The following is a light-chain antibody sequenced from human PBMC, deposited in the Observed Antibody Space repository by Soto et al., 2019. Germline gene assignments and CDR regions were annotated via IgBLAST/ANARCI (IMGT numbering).Light chain of an antibody. V-gene: IGKV3-11*01. CDR1: QSLTSY. J-gene: IGKJ5*01. CDR3: QRRSNWPIT. Sequence: EIVLTQSPATLSLFPGDRATLSCRASQSLTSYLAWYQQKPVQAPRLLIYDASNRATGIPARFSGSGSGTDFTFTISSLEPEDFAVYYCQRRSNWPITFGQGTRLEIK. CDR2: DAS.